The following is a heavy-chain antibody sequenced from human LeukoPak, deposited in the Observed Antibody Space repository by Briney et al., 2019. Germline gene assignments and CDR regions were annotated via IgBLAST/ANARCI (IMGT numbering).Heavy chain of an antibody. V-gene: IGHV4-61*02. J-gene: IGHJ4*02. D-gene: IGHD2-15*01. Sequence: SQTLSLTCTVSGGSISSGSYYWSWIRQPAGKGLEWIGRIYTSGSTNYNPSLKSRVTISVDTSKNQFSLKLSSVTAADTAGYYCARGPTYCSSSSCLQGEWGQGTLVTVSS. CDR3: ARGPTYCSSSSCLQGE. CDR2: IYTSGST. CDR1: GGSISSGSYY.